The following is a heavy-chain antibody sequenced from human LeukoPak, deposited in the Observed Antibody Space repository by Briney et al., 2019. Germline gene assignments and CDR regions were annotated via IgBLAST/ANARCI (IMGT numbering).Heavy chain of an antibody. CDR2: INPNSGGT. Sequence: ASVKVSCKASGYTFTGYYMHWVRQAPGQELGWMGWINPNSGGTNYAQKFQGRVTMTRDTSISTAYMELSRLRSDDTAVYYCARGRDIVVVPAAILNYWGQGTLVTVSS. CDR3: ARGRDIVVVPAAILNY. V-gene: IGHV1-2*02. D-gene: IGHD2-2*02. CDR1: GYTFTGYY. J-gene: IGHJ4*02.